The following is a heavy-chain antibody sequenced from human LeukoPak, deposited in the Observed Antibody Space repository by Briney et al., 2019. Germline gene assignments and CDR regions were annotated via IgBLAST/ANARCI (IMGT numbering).Heavy chain of an antibody. CDR2: IYYTGST. Sequence: SETLSLTCTVSGGSISSGGYSWTWIRQHSGTGLEWIGYIYYTGSTYYNPSLKSRVTISVDTSKNQFSLKLSSVTAADTAVYYCARARGPSLGSAYDYWGQGTLVTVSS. J-gene: IGHJ4*02. V-gene: IGHV4-31*03. D-gene: IGHD3-22*01. CDR3: ARARGPSLGSAYDY. CDR1: GGSISSGGYS.